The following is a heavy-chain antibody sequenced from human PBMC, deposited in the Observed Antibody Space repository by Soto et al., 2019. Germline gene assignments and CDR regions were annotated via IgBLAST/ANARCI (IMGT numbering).Heavy chain of an antibody. CDR1: GFSLSTSGVG. D-gene: IGHD3-22*01. CDR3: AHSRDDSSGYYPSWYFDL. CDR2: IYWDDDK. Sequence: QITLKESGPTLVKPTQTLTLTCTFSGFSLSTSGVGVGWIRQPPGKALEWLALIYWDDDKRYSPSLKSRLTITTNTSKNQVVLTMTNMDPVDTATYYCAHSRDDSSGYYPSWYFDLWGRGTLVTVSS. V-gene: IGHV2-5*02. J-gene: IGHJ2*01.